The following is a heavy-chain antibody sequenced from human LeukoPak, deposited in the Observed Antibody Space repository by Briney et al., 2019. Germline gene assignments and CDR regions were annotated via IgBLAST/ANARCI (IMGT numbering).Heavy chain of an antibody. J-gene: IGHJ4*02. Sequence: GGSLRLSCAASGFTFSSYSMNWVRQAPGKGLEWVSSISSSSSYIYYADSVKGRFTISRDNAKNSLYLQMNSLRAEDTAVYYCARDFGQLWLPFDYWGQGTLVTVSS. CDR1: GFTFSSYS. CDR2: ISSSSSYI. CDR3: ARDFGQLWLPFDY. V-gene: IGHV3-21*01. D-gene: IGHD5-18*01.